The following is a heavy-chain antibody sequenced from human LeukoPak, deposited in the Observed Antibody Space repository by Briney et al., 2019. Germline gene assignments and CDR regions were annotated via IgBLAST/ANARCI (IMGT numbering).Heavy chain of an antibody. CDR3: ARGTLYSGWSYYFDY. CDR1: GGSISSSSYY. V-gene: IGHV4-39*07. Sequence: PSETLSLTCTVSGGSISSSSYYWGWLRQPPGKGLEWIGSFSYSGSTYYNPSLKSRVTISVDMSKNHFSLRLSSVTAADTAMYYCARGTLYSGWSYYFDYWGQGSQVTVSS. J-gene: IGHJ4*02. D-gene: IGHD6-19*01. CDR2: FSYSGST.